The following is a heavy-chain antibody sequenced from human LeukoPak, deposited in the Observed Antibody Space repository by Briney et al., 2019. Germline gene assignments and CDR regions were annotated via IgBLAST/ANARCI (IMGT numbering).Heavy chain of an antibody. Sequence: GESLKISCKGSGYSFSNYWIGWVRQMPGKGLEWMGIIYPADSDTRYSPSFQGQVTISADKSIITAYLHWSSLQASDTAMYYCARRASAYDSSGYHLDYWGQGPLVSVLS. J-gene: IGHJ4*02. CDR1: GYSFSNYW. V-gene: IGHV5-51*01. CDR3: ARRASAYDSSGYHLDY. CDR2: IYPADSDT. D-gene: IGHD3-22*01.